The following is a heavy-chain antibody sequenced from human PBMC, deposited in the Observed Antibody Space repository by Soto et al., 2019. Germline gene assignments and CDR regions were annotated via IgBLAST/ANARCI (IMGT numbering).Heavy chain of an antibody. D-gene: IGHD3-10*01. CDR1: GGSISSGGYY. Sequence: QVQLQESGPGLVKPSQTLSLTCTVSGGSISSGGYYWSWIRQHPGKGLEWIGYIYYSGSTYYNPSLKSRVTXXVXTXXNQFSLKLSSVTAADTAVYYCARGGGWFGAYYFDYWGQGTLVTVSS. V-gene: IGHV4-31*03. J-gene: IGHJ4*02. CDR3: ARGGGWFGAYYFDY. CDR2: IYYSGST.